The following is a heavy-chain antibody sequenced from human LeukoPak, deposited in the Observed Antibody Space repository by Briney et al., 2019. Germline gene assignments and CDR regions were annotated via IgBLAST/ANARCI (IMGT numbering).Heavy chain of an antibody. V-gene: IGHV3-7*01. Sequence: PGGSLRLSCAASGFTFSTYCMSWVRQAPGKGLEWVANIKQDGSEKYYVDSVKGRFTISRDNAKNSLYLQMSSLRAEDTAVYYCARVRFLEWLSISDFDYWGQGTPVTVSS. J-gene: IGHJ4*02. CDR1: GFTFSTYC. CDR3: ARVRFLEWLSISDFDY. CDR2: IKQDGSEK. D-gene: IGHD3-3*01.